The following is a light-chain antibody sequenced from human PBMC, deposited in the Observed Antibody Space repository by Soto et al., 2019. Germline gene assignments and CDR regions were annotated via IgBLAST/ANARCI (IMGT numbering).Light chain of an antibody. J-gene: IGKJ4*01. CDR2: VAS. CDR1: QSVSSN. CDR3: QRYNVWPIT. Sequence: EIVRTQSPATLSVSPGERATLSCRASQSVSSNLAWYRQKPGQTPKLLTYVASTRATGIPARFSGSGSGTEFTLTISSLQSEDFAVYYCQRYNVWPITFGGGTKVEFK. V-gene: IGKV3-15*01.